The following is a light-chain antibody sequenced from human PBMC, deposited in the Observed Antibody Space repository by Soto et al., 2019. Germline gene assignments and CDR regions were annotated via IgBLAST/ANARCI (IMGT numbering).Light chain of an antibody. Sequence: QSVLTQPPSASGSPGQSVTISCTGTSSDVGGYNFVSWYQQHPGKAPKLMIYEVSKRPSGVPDRFSGSKSGNTASLTVSGLHAEDEADYYCISYAVSTSYVVGTGTKLTVL. J-gene: IGLJ1*01. V-gene: IGLV2-8*01. CDR1: SSDVGGYNF. CDR2: EVS. CDR3: ISYAVSTSYV.